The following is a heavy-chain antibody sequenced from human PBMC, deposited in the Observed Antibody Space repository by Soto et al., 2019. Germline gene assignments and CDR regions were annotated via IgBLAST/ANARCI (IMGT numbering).Heavy chain of an antibody. Sequence: GASVKLSCKACGDSFTSYDINWVRQATKQGLEWMGWMNPNSGNTGYAQKFQGRVTMTRNTSISTAYMELSSLRSEDTAVYYCARGYCSSTSCYAYYYYYMDVWGKGTTVTVSS. J-gene: IGHJ6*03. CDR2: MNPNSGNT. V-gene: IGHV1-8*01. D-gene: IGHD2-2*01. CDR3: ARGYCSSTSCYAYYYYYMDV. CDR1: GDSFTSYD.